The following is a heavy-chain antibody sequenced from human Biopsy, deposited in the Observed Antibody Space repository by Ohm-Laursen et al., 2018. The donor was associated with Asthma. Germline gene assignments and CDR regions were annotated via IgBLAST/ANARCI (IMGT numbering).Heavy chain of an antibody. CDR1: GFTFSSYS. J-gene: IGHJ6*02. CDR3: ARDANIYYDSSGYYYNYYYGMDV. V-gene: IGHV3-48*01. CDR2: ISSSSSTI. Sequence: SLRLSCAASGFTFSSYSMNWARQAPGKGLEWVSYISSSSSTIYYADSVKGRFTISRDNAKNSLYLQMNSLRAEDTAVYYCARDANIYYDSSGYYYNYYYGMDVWGQGTTVTVSS. D-gene: IGHD3-22*01.